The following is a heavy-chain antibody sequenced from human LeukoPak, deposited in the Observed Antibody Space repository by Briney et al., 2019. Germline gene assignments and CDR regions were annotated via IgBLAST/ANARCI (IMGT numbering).Heavy chain of an antibody. D-gene: IGHD3-22*01. CDR3: ARVQYYYDSSGNNYWYFDL. J-gene: IGHJ2*01. CDR1: GYTFTSYG. V-gene: IGHV1-18*01. Sequence: GASVKVSCKASGYTFTSYGISWVRQAPGQGLEWMGWISAYNGNTNYAQKLQGRVTMTTDTSTSTAYMELRSLRSDDTAVYYCARVQYYYDSSGNNYWYFDLWGRGTLLTVSS. CDR2: ISAYNGNT.